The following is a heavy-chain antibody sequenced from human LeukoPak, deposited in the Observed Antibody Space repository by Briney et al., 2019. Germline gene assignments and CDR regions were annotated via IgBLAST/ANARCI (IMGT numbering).Heavy chain of an antibody. CDR3: ARAPLSSTVTPHFDY. CDR2: ISSSGSTI. V-gene: IGHV3-48*03. D-gene: IGHD4-17*01. J-gene: IGHJ4*02. CDR1: AFTFSSYE. Sequence: GGSLRRSCPASAFTFSSYEMNWVRQAPGKGLEWVSYISSSGSTIYYADSVKGRFTISRDNAKHSLYLQMNSLRATDTAVYYCARAPLSSTVTPHFDYWGQGTLVTVSS.